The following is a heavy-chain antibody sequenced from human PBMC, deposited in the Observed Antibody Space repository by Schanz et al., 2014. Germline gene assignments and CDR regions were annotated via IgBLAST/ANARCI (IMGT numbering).Heavy chain of an antibody. V-gene: IGHV3-23*04. CDR1: GFTFSSYS. CDR2: INTGVNT. Sequence: EVQLVESGGGLVQPGGSLRLSCTASGFTFSSYSMNWVRQAPGKGLEWVSAINTGVNTYYADSVRGRFTMSRDNSKNTLYLQMKSLRAEDTAVYYCAASSGWHPSTDYWGQGTRVTVSS. CDR3: AASSGWHPSTDY. D-gene: IGHD6-19*01. J-gene: IGHJ3*01.